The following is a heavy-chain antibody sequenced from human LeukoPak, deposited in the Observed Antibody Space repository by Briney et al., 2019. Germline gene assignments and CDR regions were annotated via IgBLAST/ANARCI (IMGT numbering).Heavy chain of an antibody. CDR1: GFTFSSYW. CDR2: IKQDGSEK. J-gene: IGHJ5*01. D-gene: IGHD6-6*01. Sequence: GGSLRLSCAASGFTFSSYWMSWVRQAPGKGLEWVANIKQDGSEKYYVDSVEGRFTISRDNAKNSLYLQMNSLRAEDTAVYYCARGSSNVAARNNWFGSWGQGTLVIVSS. CDR3: ARGSSNVAARNNWFGS. V-gene: IGHV3-7*01.